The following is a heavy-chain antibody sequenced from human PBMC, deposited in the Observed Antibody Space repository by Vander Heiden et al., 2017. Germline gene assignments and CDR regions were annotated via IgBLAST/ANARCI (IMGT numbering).Heavy chain of an antibody. CDR1: GFTLSGYG. Sequence: QVQLVESGGGVVQPGRPLRLSCAASGFTLSGYGMHWVRQAPGKGLEWVAVISYDGSNKYYADSVKGRFTISRDNSKNTLYLQMNSMRAEDTAVYYCAKDRERYYYYYGMDVWGQGTTVTVSS. J-gene: IGHJ6*02. CDR2: ISYDGSNK. V-gene: IGHV3-30*18. CDR3: AKDRERYYYYYGMDV. D-gene: IGHD1-26*01.